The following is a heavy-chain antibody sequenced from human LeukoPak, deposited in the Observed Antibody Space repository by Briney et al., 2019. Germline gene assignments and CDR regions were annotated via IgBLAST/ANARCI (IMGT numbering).Heavy chain of an antibody. Sequence: SQTLSLTCAISGDSVSGNSTAYNWIRQSPSRGLEWLGRTYYRSKWYNDYAISVKSRITVNPDTSRNQLSLQLNSVTPEDTAVYYCARGGITAAYGLDVWGQGTTVTVSS. V-gene: IGHV6-1*01. CDR1: GDSVSGNSTA. CDR3: ARGGITAAYGLDV. CDR2: TYYRSKWYN. D-gene: IGHD6-13*01. J-gene: IGHJ6*02.